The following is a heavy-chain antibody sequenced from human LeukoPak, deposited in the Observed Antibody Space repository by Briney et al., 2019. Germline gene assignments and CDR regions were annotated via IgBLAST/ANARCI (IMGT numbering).Heavy chain of an antibody. J-gene: IGHJ3*02. CDR1: GFTFSSYS. Sequence: GGSLRLSCAASGFTFSSYSMNWVRQPPGKGLEWVSAISGMGGSTYYADSVKGRFTISRDNSKNTRYRQMNSLRAEDTAVYYCAKDQSRWLQTAGDAFDIWGQGTMVTVSS. CDR2: ISGMGGST. V-gene: IGHV3-23*01. CDR3: AKDQSRWLQTAGDAFDI. D-gene: IGHD5-12*01.